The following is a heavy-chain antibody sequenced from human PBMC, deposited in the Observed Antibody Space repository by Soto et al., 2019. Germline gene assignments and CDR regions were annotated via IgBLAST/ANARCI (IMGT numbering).Heavy chain of an antibody. CDR1: GFTVSNNY. CDR3: AGPAGGGGY. CDR2: IYSGGYT. Sequence: EVQLVESGGGLIQPGGSLRLSCAVSGFTVSNNYMSWVRQAPGKGLEGVSVIYSGGYTAYGDSVKGRFTISRDNSKNTLYLQRNSPGAADPGVFYGAGPAGGGGYWGQGTLVTVSS. D-gene: IGHD3-10*01. J-gene: IGHJ4*02. V-gene: IGHV3-53*01.